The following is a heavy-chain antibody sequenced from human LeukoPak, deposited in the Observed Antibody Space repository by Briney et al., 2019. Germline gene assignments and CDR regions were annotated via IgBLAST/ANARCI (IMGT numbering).Heavy chain of an antibody. Sequence: GRSLRLSCAASGFTFSSYAMHWVRQAPGKGLEWVAVISYDGSNKYYADSVKGRFTISRDNSKNTLYLQMNSLRAEDTAVYYCARDPDYYDSSGYYRGVFDYWGQGTLVTVSS. V-gene: IGHV3-30-3*01. CDR3: ARDPDYYDSSGYYRGVFDY. CDR1: GFTFSSYA. J-gene: IGHJ4*02. D-gene: IGHD3-22*01. CDR2: ISYDGSNK.